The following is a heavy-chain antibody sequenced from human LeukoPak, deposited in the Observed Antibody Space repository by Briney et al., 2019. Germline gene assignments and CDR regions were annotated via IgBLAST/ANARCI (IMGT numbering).Heavy chain of an antibody. CDR1: GGTFSSYA. J-gene: IGHJ6*04. CDR3: ASKGIAEAGTYYYYGMDV. Sequence: EASVKVSCKASGGTFSSYAISWVRQAPGQGLEWMGGIIPIFGTANYAQKFQGRVTITADKSTSTAYMELSSLRSEDTAVYYCASKGIAEAGTYYYYGMDVWGKGTTVTVSS. D-gene: IGHD6-19*01. V-gene: IGHV1-69*06. CDR2: IIPIFGTA.